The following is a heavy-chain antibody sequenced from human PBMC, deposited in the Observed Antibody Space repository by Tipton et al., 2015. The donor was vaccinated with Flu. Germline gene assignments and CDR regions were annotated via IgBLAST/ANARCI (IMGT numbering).Heavy chain of an antibody. V-gene: IGHV5-51*01. J-gene: IGHJ3*02. Sequence: QLVQSGAEVKKPGESLKISCKGSGYSFTSYWIGWVRQMPGKGLEWMGIIYPGDSGTRYSPSFQGQVTISAYKSISTAYLQWSSPQASDTAMYYCARHPPHPPLAYCGRDCYLPGSNAFDIRGQSTMVTVSS. CDR2: IYPGDSGT. CDR3: ARHPPHPPLAYCGRDCYLPGSNAFDI. CDR1: GYSFTSYW. D-gene: IGHD2-21*02.